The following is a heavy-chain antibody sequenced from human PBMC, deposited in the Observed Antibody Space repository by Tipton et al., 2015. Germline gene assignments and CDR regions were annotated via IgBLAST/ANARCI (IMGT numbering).Heavy chain of an antibody. CDR1: SDSISKYY. CDR2: IQYSGST. V-gene: IGHV4-59*01. CDR3: ARARGRHGGLFDS. Sequence: LRLSCSVSSDSISKYYWSWIRQPPGKELEWIGYIQYSGSTNYNPSLKSRVTISVDTSKTQFSLKMSSVTASDTAVYYCARARGRHGGLFDSWGQGIPVTVSS. J-gene: IGHJ4*02. D-gene: IGHD4-23*01.